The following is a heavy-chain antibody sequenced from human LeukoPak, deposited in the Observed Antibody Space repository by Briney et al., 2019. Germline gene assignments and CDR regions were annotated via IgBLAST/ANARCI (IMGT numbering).Heavy chain of an antibody. CDR3: ARDLPSYIVVVPAAMASFDY. Sequence: ASVKVSCKVSGYTLTELSMHWVRQAPGKGLEWMGGFDPEDGETIYAQKFQGRVTMTEDTSTSTAYMELRSLRSDDTAVYYCARDLPSYIVVVPAAMASFDYWGQGTLVTVSS. D-gene: IGHD2-2*01. CDR1: GYTLTELS. V-gene: IGHV1-24*01. CDR2: FDPEDGET. J-gene: IGHJ4*02.